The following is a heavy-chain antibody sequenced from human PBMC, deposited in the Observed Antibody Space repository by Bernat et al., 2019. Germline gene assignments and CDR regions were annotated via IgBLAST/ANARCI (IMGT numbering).Heavy chain of an antibody. D-gene: IGHD6-19*01. CDR1: GYTFTSYG. J-gene: IGHJ6*02. CDR2: ISAYNGNT. CDR3: AREVRPTLGAGKWIYGMDV. Sequence: QVQLVQSGAEVKKPGASVKVSCKASGYTFTSYGISWVRQAPGQGLEWMGWISAYNGNTNYAQKLQGRVTMTTDTSTSPAYRELRSLRSDDTAVYYCAREVRPTLGAGKWIYGMDVWGQGTTVTVSS. V-gene: IGHV1-18*01.